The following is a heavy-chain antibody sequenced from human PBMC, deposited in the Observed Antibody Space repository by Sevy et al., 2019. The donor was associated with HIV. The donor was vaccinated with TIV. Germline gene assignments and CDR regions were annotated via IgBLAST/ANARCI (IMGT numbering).Heavy chain of an antibody. CDR1: GFPVSSSY. CDR3: ARDKNAYYYGLDV. J-gene: IGHJ6*02. V-gene: IGHV3-53*01. Sequence: GGSLRLSCAVSGFPVSSSYMNWVRQAPGKGLEWVSVFYTGSKTDYADSVKGRFTMSRDNSKNTLYLQMNGLRAEDTAVYYCARDKNAYYYGLDVWGQGTTVTVSS. CDR2: FYTGSKT.